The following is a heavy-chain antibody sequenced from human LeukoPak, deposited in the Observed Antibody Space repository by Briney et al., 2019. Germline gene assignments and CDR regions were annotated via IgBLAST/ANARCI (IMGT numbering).Heavy chain of an antibody. CDR2: ISYNSGKI. J-gene: IGHJ3*02. CDR3: AKDMVESNRGRTFHI. CDR1: GFSFDNYA. V-gene: IGHV3-9*01. D-gene: IGHD3-10*01. Sequence: GRSLRLSCAASGFSFDNYAMHWVRQAPGKGLEWVSGISYNSGKIGYAASVKGRFTISRDNAKNSLYLQMNSLRAEDTALYYCAKDMVESNRGRTFHIWGQGTMVTVSS.